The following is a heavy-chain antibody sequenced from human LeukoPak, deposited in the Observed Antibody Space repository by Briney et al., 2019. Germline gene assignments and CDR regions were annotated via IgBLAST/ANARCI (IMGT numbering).Heavy chain of an antibody. CDR2: ISTTSSSI. CDR1: EFSFSSCH. D-gene: IGHD4-17*01. V-gene: IGHV3-48*04. CDR3: ARDRHDYGVSDALDI. Sequence: GGSLRLSCAASEFSFSSCHMNWVRQAPGKGLEWVSYISTTSSSIYYADSVRGRFTISRDNAKSSLYLQMNSLRVDDTAVYYCARDRHDYGVSDALDIWGQGTMVTVSS. J-gene: IGHJ3*02.